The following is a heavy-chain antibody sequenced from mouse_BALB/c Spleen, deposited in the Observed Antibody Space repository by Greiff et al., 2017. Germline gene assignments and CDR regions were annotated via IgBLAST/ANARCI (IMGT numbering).Heavy chain of an antibody. CDR1: GYTFTEYT. Sequence: EVHLVESGPELVKPGASVKISCKTSGYTFTEYTMHWVKQSHGKSLEWIGGINPNNGGTSYNQKFKGKATLTVDKSSSTAYMELRSLTSEDSAVYYCARRDYGSFYAMDYWGQGTSVTVSS. CDR3: ARRDYGSFYAMDY. CDR2: INPNNGGT. J-gene: IGHJ4*01. V-gene: IGHV1-18*01. D-gene: IGHD1-1*01.